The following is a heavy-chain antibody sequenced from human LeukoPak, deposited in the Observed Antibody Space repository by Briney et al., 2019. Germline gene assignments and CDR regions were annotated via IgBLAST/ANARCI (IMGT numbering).Heavy chain of an antibody. CDR2: ISGTGSST. Sequence: PGGSLRLSCAASGFIFSNYAMNWVRQAPGKGLEWVSNISGTGSSTNYADSVKGRFTISRDNSKSTLYLQMNSLRAEDTAVYYCAKLSASTVSTARSYYGMDVWGQGTTVTVSS. D-gene: IGHD4-17*01. V-gene: IGHV3-23*01. J-gene: IGHJ6*02. CDR1: GFIFSNYA. CDR3: AKLSASTVSTARSYYGMDV.